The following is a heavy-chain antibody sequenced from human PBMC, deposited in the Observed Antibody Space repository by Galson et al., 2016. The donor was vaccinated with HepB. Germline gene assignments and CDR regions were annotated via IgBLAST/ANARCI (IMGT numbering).Heavy chain of an antibody. D-gene: IGHD5-24*01. J-gene: IGHJ4*02. Sequence: SVKVSCKASKYMFTSFFIHWVRQAPGQGLEWMGMISPSGRSTTYAQNFRGRVTMTRDTSTTTVYMELNSLNFEDTAMYYCAGQLSSRTLDYGGRGTLVTVSS. CDR2: ISPSGRST. CDR3: AGQLSSRTLDY. CDR1: KYMFTSFF. V-gene: IGHV1-46*01.